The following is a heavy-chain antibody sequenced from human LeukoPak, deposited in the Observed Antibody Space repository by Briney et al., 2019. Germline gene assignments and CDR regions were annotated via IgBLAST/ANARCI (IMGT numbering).Heavy chain of an antibody. CDR3: ARAGSSSGWYYYYYYMDV. J-gene: IGHJ6*03. CDR1: GGSISSYY. CDR2: IYYSGST. V-gene: IGHV4-59*01. Sequence: MSSETLSLTCTVSGGSISSYYWSWIRQPPGKGLEWIGYIYYSGSTNYNPSLKSRVTISVDTSKNQFSLKLSSVTAADTAVYYCARAGSSSGWYYYYYYMDVWGKGTTVTVSS. D-gene: IGHD6-19*01.